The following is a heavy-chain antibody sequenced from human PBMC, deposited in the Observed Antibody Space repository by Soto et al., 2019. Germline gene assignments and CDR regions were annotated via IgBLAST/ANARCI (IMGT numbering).Heavy chain of an antibody. CDR1: GFTFSSYV. J-gene: IGHJ4*02. Sequence: EVQLLESGGGLVQPGGSLRLSCAASGFTFSSYVMSWVRQAPGKGLEWGSGISGSGGSTYDADSVKGRFTISRDNSKNTLYLQMNSLRAEDTAVYYCAKVPYDFWSGYYPPLYFDYWGQGTLVTVSS. CDR3: AKVPYDFWSGYYPPLYFDY. V-gene: IGHV3-23*01. D-gene: IGHD3-3*01. CDR2: ISGSGGST.